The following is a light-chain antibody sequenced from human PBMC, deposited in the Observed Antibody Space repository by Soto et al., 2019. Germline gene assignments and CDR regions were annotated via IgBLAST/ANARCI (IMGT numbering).Light chain of an antibody. CDR1: SSDVGGYHY. Sequence: QSALTQPASVSGSPGQSITISCTGSSSDVGGYHYVSWYQQLPGTAPKLLIYDNNKRPSGIPDRFSGSKSGTSATLGITGLQTGDEADYYCGTWDSSLSAYVFGTGTKLTVL. V-gene: IGLV1-51*01. J-gene: IGLJ1*01. CDR3: GTWDSSLSAYV. CDR2: DNN.